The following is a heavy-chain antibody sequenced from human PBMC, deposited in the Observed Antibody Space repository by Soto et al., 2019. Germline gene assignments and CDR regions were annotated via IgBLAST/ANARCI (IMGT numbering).Heavy chain of an antibody. V-gene: IGHV1-69*06. CDR3: ARATVTPEGFHYCGMDV. Sequence: QVQLVQSGAEVKKPGASVKVSCKASGGTFSSYAISWVRQAPGQGLEWMGGIIPIFGTANYAQKFQGRVTITADKSTSTAYMELSSLRSEDTAVYYCARATVTPEGFHYCGMDVWGQGTTVTVSS. D-gene: IGHD4-17*01. CDR2: IIPIFGTA. J-gene: IGHJ6*02. CDR1: GGTFSSYA.